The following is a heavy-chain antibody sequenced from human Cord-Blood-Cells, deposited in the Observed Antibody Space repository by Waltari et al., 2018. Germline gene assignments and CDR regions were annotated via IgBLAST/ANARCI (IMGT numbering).Heavy chain of an antibody. CDR3: AREARNFDWLYGAFDI. CDR1: GFTFSSYE. CDR2: ISSSGSTI. J-gene: IGHJ3*02. D-gene: IGHD3-9*01. Sequence: EVQLVESGGGLVQPGGSLRLSYAASGFTFSSYEMNWVRQAPGKGREWVSYISSSGSTIYYADSVKGRFTISRDNAKNSLYLQMNSLRAEDTAVYYCAREARNFDWLYGAFDIWGQGTMVTVSS. V-gene: IGHV3-48*03.